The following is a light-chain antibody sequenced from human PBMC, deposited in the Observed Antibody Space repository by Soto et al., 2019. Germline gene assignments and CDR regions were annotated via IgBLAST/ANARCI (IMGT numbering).Light chain of an antibody. V-gene: IGLV2-14*02. CDR2: EAT. CDR1: SSDVGSYNL. CDR3: ISYKTDDTFL. J-gene: IGLJ1*01. Sequence: QSVLTQPASVSGSPGQSITIPCTGTSSDVGSYNLVSWFQQHPGKVPKLIIYEATNRPSGVSNRFSGSKSGITASLTISGLQADDEAEYFCISYKTDDTFLFGTGTKVTV.